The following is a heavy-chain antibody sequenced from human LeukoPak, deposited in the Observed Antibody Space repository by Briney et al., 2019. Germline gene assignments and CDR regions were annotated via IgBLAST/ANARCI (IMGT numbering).Heavy chain of an antibody. CDR2: ISSSGSTI. J-gene: IGHJ4*02. V-gene: IGHV3-48*03. CDR1: GFTFSSYE. CDR3: ARDSRFASDY. Sequence: QPGGSLRLSCAASGFTFSSYEMNWVRQAPGKGLEWVSYISSSGSTIYYADSVKGRFTISRDNAKNSLYLQMNGLRDEDTAVYFCARDSRFASDYWGQGTLVTVSS.